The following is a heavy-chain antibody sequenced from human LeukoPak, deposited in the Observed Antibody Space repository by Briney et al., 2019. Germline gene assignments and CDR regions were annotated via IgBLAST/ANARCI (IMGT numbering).Heavy chain of an antibody. CDR1: GFTFSSYS. D-gene: IGHD3-10*01. CDR2: ISSSSSTI. V-gene: IGHV3-48*01. Sequence: GGSLRLSCAASGFTFSSYSMNWVRQAPGKGLEWVSYISSSSSTIYCADSVKGRLTISRDNSKNTLYLQMNSLRVEDTAVYYCARELYYYDSGTAFDYWGQGTLVTVSS. CDR3: ARELYYYDSGTAFDY. J-gene: IGHJ4*02.